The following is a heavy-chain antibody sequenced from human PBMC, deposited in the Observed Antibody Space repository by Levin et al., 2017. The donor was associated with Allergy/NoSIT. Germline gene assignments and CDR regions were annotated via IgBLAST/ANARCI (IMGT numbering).Heavy chain of an antibody. V-gene: IGHV4-39*01. CDR1: GVSIGSSGYY. CDR3: ARRFAASSNWDFDY. Sequence: SETLSLTCSVSGVSIGSSGYYWGWIRQLPGKGLEWIGSIHFTGGTYYNPSLKSRVTISVDTSQSQFSLKLTSVTAADTAVYYCARRFAASSNWDFDYWGQGTLVTVSS. J-gene: IGHJ4*02. D-gene: IGHD4-11*01. CDR2: IHFTGGT.